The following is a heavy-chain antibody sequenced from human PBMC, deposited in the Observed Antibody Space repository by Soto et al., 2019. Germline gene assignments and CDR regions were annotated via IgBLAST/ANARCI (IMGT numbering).Heavy chain of an antibody. CDR2: MNPKXGNT. J-gene: IGHJ5*02. Sequence: XSVKVSCKASGYTFTSYDINWVRQATGQGLEWIGXMNPKXGNTDYAQKFLXRVTMTRXXSIRNAYLELSSLRSEDKAVYYCARERTRGFDPWGKGAMVTVSS. CDR1: GYTFTSYD. CDR3: ARERTRGFDP. V-gene: IGHV1-8*01.